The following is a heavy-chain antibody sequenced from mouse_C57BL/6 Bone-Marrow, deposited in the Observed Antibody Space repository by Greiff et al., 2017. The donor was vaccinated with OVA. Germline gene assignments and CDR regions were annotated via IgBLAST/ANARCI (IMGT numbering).Heavy chain of an antibody. Sequence: EVHLVESGGGLVQPKGSLKLSCAASGFTFNTYAMHWVRQAPGKGLEWVARIRSKSSNYATYYADSVKDRFTISRDDSQSMLYLQMNNLKTEDTAMYYCVRDGGWLLPYYFDYWGQGTTLTVSS. CDR3: VRDGGWLLPYYFDY. J-gene: IGHJ2*01. V-gene: IGHV10-3*01. D-gene: IGHD2-3*01. CDR2: IRSKSSNYAT. CDR1: GFTFNTYA.